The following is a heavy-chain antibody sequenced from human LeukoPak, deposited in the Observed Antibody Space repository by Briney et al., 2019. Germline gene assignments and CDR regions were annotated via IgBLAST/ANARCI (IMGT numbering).Heavy chain of an antibody. V-gene: IGHV1-69*05. D-gene: IGHD6-19*01. Sequence: SVKVSCKASGGTFSSYAISWVRQAPGQGLEWMGGIIPILGTANYAQKFQGRVTITTDESTSTAYMELSSLRSEDTAVYYCATDGLDAFDIWGQGTMVTVSS. J-gene: IGHJ3*02. CDR3: ATDGLDAFDI. CDR2: IIPILGTA. CDR1: GGTFSSYA.